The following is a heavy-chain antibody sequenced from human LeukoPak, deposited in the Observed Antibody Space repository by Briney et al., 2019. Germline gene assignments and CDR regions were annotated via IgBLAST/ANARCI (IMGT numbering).Heavy chain of an antibody. V-gene: IGHV1-8*01. CDR2: MNPNSGNT. D-gene: IGHD3-10*01. J-gene: IGHJ5*02. Sequence: ASVKVSCKASGYTFTSYDINWVRQATGQGLEWMGWMNPNSGNTGYAQKFQGRVTMTRNTSISTAYMELSSLRSEDTAVYYCARGYRGSGSYYNVNWFDPWGQGTLVTVSS. CDR3: ARGYRGSGSYYNVNWFDP. CDR1: GYTFTSYD.